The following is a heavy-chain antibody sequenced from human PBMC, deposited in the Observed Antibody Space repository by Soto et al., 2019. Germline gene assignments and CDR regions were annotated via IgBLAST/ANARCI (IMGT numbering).Heavy chain of an antibody. D-gene: IGHD2-15*01. CDR2: ISGSGGST. CDR1: GFTFSSYA. Sequence: GGSLRLSCAASGFTFSSYAMSWVRQAPGKGLEWVSAISGSGGSTYYADSVKGRFTISRDNSKNTLYLQMNSLRAEDTAVHYCAKSPSKAARPNWFDPWGQGTLVTVSS. V-gene: IGHV3-23*01. CDR3: AKSPSKAARPNWFDP. J-gene: IGHJ5*02.